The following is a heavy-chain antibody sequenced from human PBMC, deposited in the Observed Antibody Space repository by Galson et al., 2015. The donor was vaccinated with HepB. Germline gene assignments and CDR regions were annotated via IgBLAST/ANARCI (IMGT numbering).Heavy chain of an antibody. J-gene: IGHJ4*02. V-gene: IGHV2-5*02. D-gene: IGHD3-3*01. CDR3: GHRWRANYFDI. CDR2: IYWDDDR. CDR1: GFSLITSGEG. Sequence: PALVKPTQTLTLTCTFSGFSLITSGEGVGWVRQPPGKTLEWLAVIYWDDDRRYSPSLRNRLTITKDTSKNQVVLTMTNMDPVDTATYFCGHRWRANYFDIWGQGTLVTVSS.